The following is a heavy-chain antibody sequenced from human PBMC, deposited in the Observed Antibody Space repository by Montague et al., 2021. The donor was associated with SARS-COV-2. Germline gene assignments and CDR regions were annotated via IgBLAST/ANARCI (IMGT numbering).Heavy chain of an antibody. CDR2: IYFSGRT. CDR1: GGSTAYYF. Sequence: SETLSLTCTVSGGSTAYYFWTWIRQPPGERMQWIGYIYFSGRTMYNPALKSRLTISLDRPKNQFSLNLRSVTAADTAIYYCARGEWVYGSGTHASATNFVYKGVDVWGPGTTVTVSS. D-gene: IGHD3-10*01. CDR3: ARGEWVYGSGTHASATNFVYKGVDV. V-gene: IGHV4-59*01. J-gene: IGHJ6*02.